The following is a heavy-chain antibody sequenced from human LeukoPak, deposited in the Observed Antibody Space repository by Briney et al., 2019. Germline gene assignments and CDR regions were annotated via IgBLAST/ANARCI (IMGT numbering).Heavy chain of an antibody. V-gene: IGHV4-34*01. CDR2: INHSGST. Sequence: SETLSLTCAVSGGSLSGYYWTWIRQPPGKGLEWIGEINHSGSTNYNPSLKSRVTISVDTSKNQFSLKLSSVTAADTAVYYCARVINAAARPFDYWGQGTLVTVSS. CDR3: ARVINAAARPFDY. CDR1: GGSLSGYY. J-gene: IGHJ4*02. D-gene: IGHD6-6*01.